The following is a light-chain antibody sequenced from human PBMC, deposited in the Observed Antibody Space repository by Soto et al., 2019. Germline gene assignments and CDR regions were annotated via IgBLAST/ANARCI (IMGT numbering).Light chain of an antibody. CDR3: VQPYSYPPP. V-gene: IGKV1-17*01. CDR2: EAS. Sequence: DIQMTQSPASLSASVTDRVTITCRASQDIGTDLGWYQQKPGKAPERLIYEASVLQSGVPSRFSGSGSGTEFTLTVSSLQPEDFATYYCVQPYSYPPPFGGGPRWISN. J-gene: IGKJ4*01. CDR1: QDIGTD.